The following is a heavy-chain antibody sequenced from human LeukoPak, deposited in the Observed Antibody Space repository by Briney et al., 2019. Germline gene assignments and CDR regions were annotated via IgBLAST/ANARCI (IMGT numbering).Heavy chain of an antibody. Sequence: QSGRSLRLSCAASGFTFSSYAMHWVRQAPGKGLEWVANIKQDGSKKSYVDSVKGRFTISRDNAKNSLYLQMNSLRAEDTAIYYCTRVGYIDEGIDYWGQGTLVTVSS. CDR1: GFTFSSYA. CDR2: IKQDGSKK. CDR3: TRVGYIDEGIDY. V-gene: IGHV3-7*04. D-gene: IGHD5-24*01. J-gene: IGHJ4*02.